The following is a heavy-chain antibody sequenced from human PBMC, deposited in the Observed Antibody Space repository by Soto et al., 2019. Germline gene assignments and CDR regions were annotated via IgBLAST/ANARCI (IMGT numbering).Heavy chain of an antibody. Sequence: VASVKVSCKASGGTFSSYAISWVRQAPGQGLEWMGGIIPIFGTANYAQKFQGRVTITADKSTSTAYMELSSLRSEDTAVYYCARVYGGKIAEAFDIWGQGTMVTVSS. CDR3: ARVYGGKIAEAFDI. D-gene: IGHD4-17*01. CDR1: GGTFSSYA. V-gene: IGHV1-69*06. J-gene: IGHJ3*02. CDR2: IIPIFGTA.